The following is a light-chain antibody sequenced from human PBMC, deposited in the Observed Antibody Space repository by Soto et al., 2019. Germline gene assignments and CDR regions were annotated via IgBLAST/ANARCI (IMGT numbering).Light chain of an antibody. Sequence: DIVMTQSPDFLAVSLGERATISCKSSQNVLYRSSNKSYLAWYQQRPGQPPRLLLYWASTRESGVPDRFVGSGSETYFPLTISSRQAGDEAIYHCQQYYTPPYTLGQGTTLEIK. J-gene: IGKJ2*01. CDR2: WAS. CDR3: QQYYTPPYT. V-gene: IGKV4-1*01. CDR1: QNVLYRSSNKSY.